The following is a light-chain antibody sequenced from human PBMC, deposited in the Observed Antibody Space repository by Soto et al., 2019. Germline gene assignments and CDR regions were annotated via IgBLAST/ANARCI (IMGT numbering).Light chain of an antibody. CDR1: QSVSSS. CDR3: QQRSNWPPEVT. J-gene: IGKJ3*01. CDR2: DAS. V-gene: IGKV3-11*01. Sequence: EIVLTQSPDTLSLSPGERATLSCRASQSVSSSLAWYQQKPGQAPRLLIYDASNRTTGIPARFSGSGSGTDFTITISSLEPEYFAVYYCQQRSNWPPEVTFGPGTKVDIK.